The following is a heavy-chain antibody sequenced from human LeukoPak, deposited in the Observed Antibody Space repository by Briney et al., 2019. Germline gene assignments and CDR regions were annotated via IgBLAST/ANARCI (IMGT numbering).Heavy chain of an antibody. CDR1: GFTFSSYW. J-gene: IGHJ5*02. CDR3: AKDYYLGIVDQ. CDR2: ISKDGSTS. Sequence: GGSLRLSCEASGFTFSSYWMHWVRQAPGKGLVWVSVISKDGSTSIYADSVRGRLTISRDNAKNTLYLQMNSLRVEDTAVYYCAKDYYLGIVDQWGQGTRVTVSS. V-gene: IGHV3-74*01. D-gene: IGHD7-27*01.